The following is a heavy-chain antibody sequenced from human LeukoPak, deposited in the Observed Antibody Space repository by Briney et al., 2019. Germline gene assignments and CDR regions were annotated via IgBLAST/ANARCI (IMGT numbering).Heavy chain of an antibody. CDR1: GFTFSSYW. V-gene: IGHV3-74*01. CDR2: INSDGSGT. Sequence: GGSLRLSCAASGFTFSSYWMHWVRQGPGKGLVWVSRINSDGSGTSYADSVKGRFTISRDNSKNTLYLQMNSLRAEDTAVYYCAKSDTPWGSWYYFDYWGQGTLVTVSS. D-gene: IGHD6-13*01. CDR3: AKSDTPWGSWYYFDY. J-gene: IGHJ4*02.